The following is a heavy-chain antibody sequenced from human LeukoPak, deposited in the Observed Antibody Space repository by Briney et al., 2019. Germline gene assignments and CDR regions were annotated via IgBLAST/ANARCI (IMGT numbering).Heavy chain of an antibody. CDR2: ISGSGGST. Sequence: PGGTLRLSCAASGFTFSSYGMSWVRQAPGKGLEWVSAISGSGGSTYYADSVKGRFTISRDNSKNTLYLQMNSPRAEDTAVYYRAKAQGELVPHWGQGTLVTVSS. V-gene: IGHV3-23*01. J-gene: IGHJ4*02. CDR1: GFTFSSYG. CDR3: AKAQGELVPH. D-gene: IGHD1-26*01.